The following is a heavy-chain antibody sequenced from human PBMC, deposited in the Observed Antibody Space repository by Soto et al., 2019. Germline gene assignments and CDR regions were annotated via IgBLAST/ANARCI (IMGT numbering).Heavy chain of an antibody. J-gene: IGHJ6*03. CDR1: GDIFSNYT. CDR2: IIPILDVA. D-gene: IGHD3-10*01. Sequence: QVHLVQSGAEVKKPGSSVRVSCKASGDIFSNYTISWVRQAPGQGLEWMGRIIPILDVANYALRFQDRVTITADKSTSTVYMELSSLRSEDTAIYYCARVKTDSGSYEGDYYMDVWGKGTTVTVSS. CDR3: ARVKTDSGSYEGDYYMDV. V-gene: IGHV1-69*02.